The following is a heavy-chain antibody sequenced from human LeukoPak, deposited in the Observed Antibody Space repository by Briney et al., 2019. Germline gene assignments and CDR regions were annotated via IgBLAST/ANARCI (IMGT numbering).Heavy chain of an antibody. CDR2: IYPGDSDT. Sequence: GESLKISCRGSGYSFTSYWIGWVRQMPGKGLEWMGIIYPGDSDTRYSPSFQGQVTISADKSISTAYLQWSSLKASDTAMYCCARLPDFGFLNWFDPWDQGTLVTVSS. V-gene: IGHV5-51*01. CDR1: GYSFTSYW. D-gene: IGHD3-16*01. CDR3: ARLPDFGFLNWFDP. J-gene: IGHJ5*02.